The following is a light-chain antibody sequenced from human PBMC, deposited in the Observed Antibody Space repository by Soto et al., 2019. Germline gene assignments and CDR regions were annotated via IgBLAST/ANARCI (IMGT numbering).Light chain of an antibody. CDR2: DAS. J-gene: IGKJ2*01. V-gene: IGKV1-5*01. Sequence: DIQMTQSPSTLSASVGDRVTITCRASQSISRWLAWYQQKPGKAPKFLIYDASNMQSGVPSRFSGSGSGTEFTLPSSSLQPHDYASYYCQQYHSYSGYTFGQGTKLEIK. CDR1: QSISRW. CDR3: QQYHSYSGYT.